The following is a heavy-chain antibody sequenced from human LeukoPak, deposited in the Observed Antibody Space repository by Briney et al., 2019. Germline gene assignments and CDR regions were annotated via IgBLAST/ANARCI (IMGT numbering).Heavy chain of an antibody. CDR2: MHADGDS. J-gene: IGHJ4*02. V-gene: IGHV4-4*07. D-gene: IGHD2-2*01. CDR1: GDSISGYF. Sequence: SETLSLTCTVSGDSISGYFWSWIRQPAGKGLEWIGRMHADGDSNYNPSLKSRITLSFDTPENQFSLTLTSVTAADTAVYYCAREGPPAQFDYWGQGTLVTVSS. CDR3: AREGPPAQFDY.